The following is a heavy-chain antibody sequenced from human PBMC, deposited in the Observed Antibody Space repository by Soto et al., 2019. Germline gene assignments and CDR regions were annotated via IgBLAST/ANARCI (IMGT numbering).Heavy chain of an antibody. Sequence: GASVKVSCKASGYSFTDYHIHWVRQAPGQGLEWLGRINPKSGGTSTAQEFQGWVIMTTDTSISTASMELTRLTSDDTAIYYCARGDSTDCSNGVCSFFYNHDMDVWGQGTTVTVSS. J-gene: IGHJ6*02. CDR2: INPKSGGT. D-gene: IGHD2-8*01. CDR3: ARGDSTDCSNGVCSFFYNHDMDV. CDR1: GYSFTDYH. V-gene: IGHV1-2*04.